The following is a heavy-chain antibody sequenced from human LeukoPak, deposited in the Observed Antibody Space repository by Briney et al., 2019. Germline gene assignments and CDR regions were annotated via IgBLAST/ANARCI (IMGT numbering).Heavy chain of an antibody. CDR2: IIPILGIA. J-gene: IGHJ6*04. CDR1: GGTFSSYA. Sequence: SVKVSCKASGGTFSSYAISWVRQAPGQGLEWMGRIIPILGIANYAQKFQGRVTITADKSTSTAYMELSSLRSEDTAVYYCARDGKEYYYDSSGYYGRDYYYYYGMDVWGKGTTVTVSS. D-gene: IGHD3-22*01. CDR3: ARDGKEYYYDSSGYYGRDYYYYYGMDV. V-gene: IGHV1-69*04.